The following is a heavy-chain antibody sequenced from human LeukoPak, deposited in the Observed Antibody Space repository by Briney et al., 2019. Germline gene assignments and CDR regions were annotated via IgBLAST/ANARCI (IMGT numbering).Heavy chain of an antibody. J-gene: IGHJ6*03. Sequence: GGSLRLSCAASGFTFSSYWMSWVRQAPGKGLEWVANIKQDGSEKYYVDSVKGRFTISRDNAKNSLYQQMNSLRAEDTAVYYCAKSFYGHYYYYMDVWGKGTTVTVSS. V-gene: IGHV3-7*03. CDR3: AKSFYGHYYYYMDV. CDR1: GFTFSSYW. CDR2: IKQDGSEK. D-gene: IGHD2/OR15-2a*01.